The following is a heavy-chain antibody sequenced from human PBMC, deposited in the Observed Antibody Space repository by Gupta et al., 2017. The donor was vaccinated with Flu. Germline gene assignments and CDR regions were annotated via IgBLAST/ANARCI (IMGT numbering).Heavy chain of an antibody. V-gene: IGHV3-30-3*01. CDR3: TRGGFDFWSGFSL. D-gene: IGHD3-3*01. CDR1: A. J-gene: IGHJ4*02. Sequence: AMHWVRQAPCKGLEWVALISFDGSNKYFADSVKGRFTISRDNSKNTLFLQMNSLRAEDTAVYYCTRGGFDFWSGFSLWGQGTLVTVSS. CDR2: ISFDGSNK.